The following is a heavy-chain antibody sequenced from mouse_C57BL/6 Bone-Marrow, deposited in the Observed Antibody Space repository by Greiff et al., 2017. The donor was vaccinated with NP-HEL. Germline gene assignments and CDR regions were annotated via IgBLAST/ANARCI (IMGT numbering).Heavy chain of an antibody. V-gene: IGHV5-9*01. CDR2: ISGGGGNT. CDR1: GFTFSSYT. Sequence: EVMLVESGGGLVKPGGSLKLSCAASGFTFSSYTMSWVRQTPEKRLEWVATISGGGGNTYYPDSVKGRFTISRDNAKNTLYLQMSSLRSEDTALYYCARLGNGSSYWYFDVWGTGTTVTVSS. J-gene: IGHJ1*03. CDR3: ARLGNGSSYWYFDV. D-gene: IGHD1-1*01.